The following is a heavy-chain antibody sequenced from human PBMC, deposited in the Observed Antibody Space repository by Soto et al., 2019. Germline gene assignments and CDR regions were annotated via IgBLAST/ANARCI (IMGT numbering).Heavy chain of an antibody. V-gene: IGHV3-23*01. CDR1: GLTFSIYT. J-gene: IGHJ3*02. CDR2: INGSGSGGTT. CDR3: RKERFCYGRGDACDS. D-gene: IGHD2-15*01. Sequence: EVQLLESGGGLVRPGGSLRLSCTASGLTFSIYTLSWVRQAPGKGPEWVSTINGSGSGGTTYHADSVKGRFTISKVNFKERPYQQMHSLRAADTAVYYCRKERFCYGRGDACDSWG.